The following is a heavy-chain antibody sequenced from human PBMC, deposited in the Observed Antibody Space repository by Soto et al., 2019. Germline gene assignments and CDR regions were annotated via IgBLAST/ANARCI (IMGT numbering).Heavy chain of an antibody. CDR1: GGSVSSGSYY. J-gene: IGHJ5*02. V-gene: IGHV4-61*01. D-gene: IGHD3-9*01. CDR3: AREKGDLVYFDILSCYLGISPLYNWFDP. CDR2: IYYSGST. Sequence: SETLSLTCTVSGGSVSSGSYYWSWIRQPPGKRLEWIGYIYYSGSTNYNHSLKNQDNISVETSKNQFSLKLRSVTAVDTAVYYCAREKGDLVYFDILSCYLGISPLYNWFDPWCQGTLVTVSS.